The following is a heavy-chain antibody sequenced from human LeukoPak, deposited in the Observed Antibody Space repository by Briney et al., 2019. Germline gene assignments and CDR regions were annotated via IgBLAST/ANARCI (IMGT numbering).Heavy chain of an antibody. V-gene: IGHV3-30*18. Sequence: GGSLRLSCAASGFTFSSYGMHWVRQAPGKGLEWVAVISYDGSNKYYADSVKGRFTISRDNSKNALYLQMNSLRAEDTAVYYCAKDLIRGLRGYFQHWGQGTLVTVSS. D-gene: IGHD4-17*01. CDR3: AKDLIRGLRGYFQH. CDR2: ISYDGSNK. CDR1: GFTFSSYG. J-gene: IGHJ1*01.